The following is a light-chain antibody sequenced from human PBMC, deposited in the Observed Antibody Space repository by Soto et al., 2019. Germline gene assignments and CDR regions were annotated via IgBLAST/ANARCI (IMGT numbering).Light chain of an antibody. CDR1: ESITSY. J-gene: IGKJ2*01. CDR3: QQSYGTPYT. CDR2: AAS. V-gene: IGKV1-39*01. Sequence: DIQITQSPSALSASVEDRVTITCRASESITSYLNWYQQRPGKAPKLLIYAASSLESGVSSRFSGSGSGTEFTLTISSLQPEDFANYYCQQSYGTPYTFGQGTKLEIK.